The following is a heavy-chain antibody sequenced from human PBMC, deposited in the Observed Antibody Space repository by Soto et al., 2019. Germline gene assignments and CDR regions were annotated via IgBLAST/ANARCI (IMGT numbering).Heavy chain of an antibody. Sequence: GGSLRLSCAASGFTFNSYGMHWVRQAPGRGLEWVAVIWYDGNNKYYADSVKGRFTISRDNSKNTLYLQMNSLRAEDTAVYYCAGDSGSYPEYFDYWGPGTLVTVSS. CDR3: AGDSGSYPEYFDY. J-gene: IGHJ4*02. V-gene: IGHV3-33*01. CDR1: GFTFNSYG. D-gene: IGHD1-26*01. CDR2: IWYDGNNK.